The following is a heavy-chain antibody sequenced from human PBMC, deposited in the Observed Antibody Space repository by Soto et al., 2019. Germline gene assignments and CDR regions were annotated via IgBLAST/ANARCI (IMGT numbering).Heavy chain of an antibody. V-gene: IGHV3-9*03. CDR1: GFAFGDYA. D-gene: IGHD5-18*01. CDR3: VKFVGYNYGRSFDVPLDV. Sequence: EVQLVESGGGLVQPGRSLRLSCAASGFAFGDYAMHWVRQVPGKGLEWVSGMSWNSGSIGYADCVKGRLTISRDNARNSLYLQMSSLRAEYMALYFCVKFVGYNYGRSFDVPLDVWGQGTTVTVSS. CDR2: MSWNSGSI. J-gene: IGHJ6*02.